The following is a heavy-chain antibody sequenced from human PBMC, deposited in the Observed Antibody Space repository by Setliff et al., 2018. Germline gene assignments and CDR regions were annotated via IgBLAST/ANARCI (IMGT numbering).Heavy chain of an antibody. CDR2: INTNTGNP. CDR3: ARAWYYNFWSGSQIEY. J-gene: IGHJ4*02. Sequence: GASVKVSCKASGYTFTSYAMHWVRQAPGQGLEWMGWINTNTGNPMYAQGFTGRFVFSLDTSVSTAYLQISSLKAEDTAVYYCARAWYYNFWSGSQIEYWGQGTLVTSPQ. CDR1: GYTFTSYA. D-gene: IGHD3-3*01. V-gene: IGHV7-4-1*02.